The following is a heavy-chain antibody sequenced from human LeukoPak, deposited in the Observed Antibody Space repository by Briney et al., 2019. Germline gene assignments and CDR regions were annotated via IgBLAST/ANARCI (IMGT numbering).Heavy chain of an antibody. V-gene: IGHV3-48*03. D-gene: IGHD3-10*01. CDR1: GFTFSSYE. CDR2: ISSSGSTI. CDR3: ARDSQTGESDY. Sequence: GGSLRLSCAASGFTFSSYEMNWVRQAPGKGLEWVSYISSSGSTIYYADSVKGRFTISRDNAKNSLYLQMNSLRAEDTAVYYCARDSQTGESDYWGQGTLVTVSS. J-gene: IGHJ4*02.